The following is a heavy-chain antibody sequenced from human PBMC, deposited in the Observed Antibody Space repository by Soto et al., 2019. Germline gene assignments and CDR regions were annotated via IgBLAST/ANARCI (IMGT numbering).Heavy chain of an antibody. CDR2: IRGDGGQT. CDR1: VFTFTSYG. J-gene: IGHJ4*02. CDR3: ARDVGLDSDDFFAC. D-gene: IGHD3-9*01. V-gene: IGHV3-23*01. Sequence: GGSLRLSCTASVFTFTSYGMGWVRQAPGKGLQWVSTIRGDGGQTHYTDSVKGRFSISRDNSKNTVYLQMDSLRAEDTAMYFCARDVGLDSDDFFACWGQGTQVTVSS.